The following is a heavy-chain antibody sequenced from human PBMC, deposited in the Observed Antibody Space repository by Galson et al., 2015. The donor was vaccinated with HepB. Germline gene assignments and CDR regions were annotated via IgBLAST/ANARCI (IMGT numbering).Heavy chain of an antibody. V-gene: IGHV4-39*01. Sequence: SETLSLTCTVSGGSISSSSYYWGWIRQPPGKGLEWIGSIYYSGSTYYNPSLRSRVTISVGTSTNQFSLKLSSVTAADTAMYYCAGLSRYTSTSNPPYFDSWGQGSLVTV. CDR1: GGSISSSSYY. CDR3: AGLSRYTSTSNPPYFDS. CDR2: IYYSGST. J-gene: IGHJ4*02. D-gene: IGHD6-13*01.